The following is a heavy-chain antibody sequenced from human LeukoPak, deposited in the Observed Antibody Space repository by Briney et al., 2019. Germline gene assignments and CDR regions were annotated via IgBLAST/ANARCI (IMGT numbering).Heavy chain of an antibody. V-gene: IGHV1-8*02. J-gene: IGHJ5*02. CDR1: GYTFTSYA. CDR2: MNPNSGNT. Sequence: GASVKVSCKASGYTFTSYAINWVRQATGQGLEWMGWMNPNSGNTGYAQKFQGRVTMTRNTSISTAYMELSSLRSEDTAVYYCARDHSSSWYGWFDPWGQGTLVTVSS. CDR3: ARDHSSSWYGWFDP. D-gene: IGHD6-13*01.